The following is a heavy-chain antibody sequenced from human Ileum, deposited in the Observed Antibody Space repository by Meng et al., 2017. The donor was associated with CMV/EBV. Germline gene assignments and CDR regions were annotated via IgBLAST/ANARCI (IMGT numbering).Heavy chain of an antibody. D-gene: IGHD6-13*01. Sequence: GGSLRLSCAASGFTLINYWMHWVRQAPGKGLEWVARINSDGSTTWYADSVRGRFTISRDNGKNTLYLQMNSLRAEDTGLYYCVRAGHQLGTAIPTYSYYFDSWGQGALVTVSS. CDR1: GFTLINYW. CDR2: INSDGSTT. J-gene: IGHJ4*02. V-gene: IGHV3-74*01. CDR3: VRAGHQLGTAIPTYSYYFDS.